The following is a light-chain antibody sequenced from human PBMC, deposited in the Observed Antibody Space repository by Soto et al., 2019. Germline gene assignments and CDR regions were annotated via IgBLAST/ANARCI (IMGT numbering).Light chain of an antibody. CDR1: QSVSSN. Sequence: EIVMPPSPAILSEYSGARATLSCRASQSVSSNLAWYQQTPRQAPRLLIYGASRRATGIPDRFSGRESRTDFTLTITTLEPEDSAVYFCQQYASSPYTFGQGTK. J-gene: IGKJ2*01. CDR2: GAS. V-gene: IGKV3-20*01. CDR3: QQYASSPYT.